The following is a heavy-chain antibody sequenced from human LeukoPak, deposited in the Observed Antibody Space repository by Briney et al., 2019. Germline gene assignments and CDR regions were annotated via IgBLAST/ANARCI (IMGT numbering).Heavy chain of an antibody. Sequence: SVKVSCKASGGTFSSYAISWVRQAPGQGLEWMGGIIPIFGTANYAQKFQGRVTITADESTSTAYMELSSLRSEDTAVYYCAREWDSSGYFKGAFDYWGQGTLVTVSS. D-gene: IGHD3-22*01. J-gene: IGHJ4*02. CDR2: IIPIFGTA. V-gene: IGHV1-69*13. CDR1: GGTFSSYA. CDR3: AREWDSSGYFKGAFDY.